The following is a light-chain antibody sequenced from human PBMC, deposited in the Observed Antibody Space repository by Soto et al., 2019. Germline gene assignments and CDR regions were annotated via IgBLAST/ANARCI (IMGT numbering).Light chain of an antibody. Sequence: EIVLTQSPATLSLSPGEKATLSCRARQSVSSYLAWYQQKPGQAPRLLIYDASNRAPGIPARFSGRGAGTDFPLPISSLGPEDFAVYYCQQRSNGPPTFGQGTKGDI. J-gene: IGKJ1*01. CDR1: QSVSSY. V-gene: IGKV3-11*01. CDR2: DAS. CDR3: QQRSNGPPT.